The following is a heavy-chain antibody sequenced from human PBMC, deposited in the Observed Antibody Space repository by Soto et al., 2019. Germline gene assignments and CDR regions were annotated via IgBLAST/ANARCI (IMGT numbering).Heavy chain of an antibody. CDR2: IYYSGST. CDR1: GGSISSGGYY. CDR3: ARDNRYYDSSGPRGYYYYGMDV. Sequence: TLSLTCTVSGGSISSGGYYWSWIRQHPGKGLEWIGYIYYSGSTYYNPSLKSRVTISVDTSKNQFSLKLSSVTAADTAVYYCARDNRYYDSSGPRGYYYYGMDVWGQGTTVTVSS. V-gene: IGHV4-31*03. J-gene: IGHJ6*02. D-gene: IGHD3-22*01.